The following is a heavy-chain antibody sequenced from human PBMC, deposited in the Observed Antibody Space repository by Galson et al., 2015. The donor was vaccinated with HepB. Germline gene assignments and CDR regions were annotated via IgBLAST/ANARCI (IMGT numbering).Heavy chain of an antibody. CDR2: ITNDGAGT. V-gene: IGHV3-64D*08. J-gene: IGHJ3*01. D-gene: IGHD3-9*01. Sequence: SLRLSCAASGFNFNYYAMHWVRQAPGRGLESISGITNDGAGTNYADFVRGRFTISRDNSRKSLNLQMTSLRPDDTALYYCVKEDILSGFLVGSCQVWGQGTMVT. CDR1: GFNFNYYA. CDR3: VKEDILSGFLVGSCQV.